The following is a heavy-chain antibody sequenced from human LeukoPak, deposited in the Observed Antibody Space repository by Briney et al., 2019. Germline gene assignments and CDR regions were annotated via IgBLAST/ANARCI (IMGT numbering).Heavy chain of an antibody. CDR3: ATARGYYDSSGYYCPFDY. V-gene: IGHV1-24*01. J-gene: IGHJ4*02. CDR1: AYTLTELS. D-gene: IGHD3-22*01. CDR2: FDPEDGET. Sequence: ASVKVSCKVSAYTLTELSMHWVRQAPGKGLEWMGGFDPEDGETIYAQKFQGRVTMTEDTSTDTAYMELSSLRSEDTAVYYCATARGYYDSSGYYCPFDYWGQGTLVTVSS.